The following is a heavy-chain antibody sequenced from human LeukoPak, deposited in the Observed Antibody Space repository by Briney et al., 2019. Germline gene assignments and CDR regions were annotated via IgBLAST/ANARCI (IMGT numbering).Heavy chain of an antibody. D-gene: IGHD1-1*01. J-gene: IGHJ4*02. V-gene: IGHV3-9*01. CDR3: AKGNDILN. Sequence: GGSLRLSCAASGFNFDDYAMHWVRQGPGRGLEWVSGITWNSGYIGYADSVKGRFTISRDNAKNSLYLQMNSLRAEDTALYYCAKGNDILNWGQGTLVTVSS. CDR2: ITWNSGYI. CDR1: GFNFDDYA.